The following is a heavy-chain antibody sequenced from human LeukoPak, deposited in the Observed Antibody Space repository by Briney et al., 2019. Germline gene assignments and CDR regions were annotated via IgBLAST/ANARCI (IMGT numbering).Heavy chain of an antibody. CDR3: VRIAAAGRGSDY. Sequence: GGSLRLSCAASGFTFSSYWMSWVRQAPGKGVEWVATIKEDGSQKYYVDSVKGRFTISRDNAKSSLDLQMNSLRAEDTAVYYCVRIAAAGRGSDYWGQGTLVTVSS. J-gene: IGHJ4*02. D-gene: IGHD6-13*01. V-gene: IGHV3-7*04. CDR1: GFTFSSYW. CDR2: IKEDGSQK.